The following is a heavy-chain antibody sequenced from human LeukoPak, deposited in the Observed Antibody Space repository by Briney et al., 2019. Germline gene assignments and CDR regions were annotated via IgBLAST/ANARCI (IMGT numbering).Heavy chain of an antibody. V-gene: IGHV1-69*05. CDR2: IIPIFGTA. Sequence: SVKVSCKASGGTFSSYAISWVRQAPGQGLEWMGGIIPIFGTANYAQKFQGRVTITTDESTSTAYMELSSLRSEDTAVYYCAREGVRDQRRWFDPWGQGTLVTVSS. CDR1: GGTFSSYA. CDR3: AREGVRDQRRWFDP. J-gene: IGHJ5*02.